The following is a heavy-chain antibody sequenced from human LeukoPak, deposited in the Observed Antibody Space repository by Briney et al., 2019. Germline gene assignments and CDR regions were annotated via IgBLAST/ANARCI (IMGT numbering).Heavy chain of an antibody. J-gene: IGHJ6*03. Sequence: ASVKVSCKASGYTFTGYYMHWVRQAPGQGLEWMGWINPNSGGTNYAQKFQGRVTITADEFTTTAYMEVSSLKSEDTAVYYCARGTAPGDYYMDVWGKGTTVTVSS. D-gene: IGHD1-14*01. V-gene: IGHV1-2*02. CDR3: ARGTAPGDYYMDV. CDR2: INPNSGGT. CDR1: GYTFTGYY.